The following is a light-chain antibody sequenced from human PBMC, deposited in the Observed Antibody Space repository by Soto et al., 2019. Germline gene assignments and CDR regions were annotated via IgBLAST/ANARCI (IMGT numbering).Light chain of an antibody. J-gene: IGLJ1*01. CDR3: CSYTSSRTYV. V-gene: IGLV1-44*01. CDR1: GSNIGSHT. CDR2: SND. Sequence: QSVLTQPPSASGTPGQRVTISCSGSGSNIGSHTVSWYQQLPGTAPNLLIYSNDQRPSGVPDRFSGSKSGTSASLAISGLQSEDEADYYCCSYTSSRTYVFGTGTKLTVL.